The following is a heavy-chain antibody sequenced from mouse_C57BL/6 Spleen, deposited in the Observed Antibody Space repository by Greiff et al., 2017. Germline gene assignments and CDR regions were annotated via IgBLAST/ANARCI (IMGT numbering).Heavy chain of an antibody. Sequence: QVQLQQSGPGLVQPSQSLSITCTVSGFSLTSYGVHWVRQSPGKGLEWLGVIWRGGSTDYNAAFMSRLSIAKDNSKSQVLFKMNSLQADDTAIYYCAKARSNSGAMDYWGQGTSVTVSS. D-gene: IGHD2-5*01. CDR2: IWRGGST. CDR1: GFSLTSYG. J-gene: IGHJ4*01. CDR3: AKARSNSGAMDY. V-gene: IGHV2-5*01.